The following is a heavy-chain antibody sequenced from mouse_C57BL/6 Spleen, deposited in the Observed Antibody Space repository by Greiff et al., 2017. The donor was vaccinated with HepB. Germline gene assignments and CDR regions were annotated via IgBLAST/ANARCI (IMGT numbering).Heavy chain of an antibody. CDR2: ISDGGSYT. J-gene: IGHJ2*01. D-gene: IGHD3-2*02. Sequence: EVKVVESGGGLVKPGGSLKLSCAASGFTFSSYAMSWVRQTPEKRLEWVATISDGGSYTYYPDNVKGRFTISRDNAKNNLYLQMSHLKSEDTAMYYCARDGAQATYFDYWGQGTTLTVSS. CDR3: ARDGAQATYFDY. V-gene: IGHV5-4*01. CDR1: GFTFSSYA.